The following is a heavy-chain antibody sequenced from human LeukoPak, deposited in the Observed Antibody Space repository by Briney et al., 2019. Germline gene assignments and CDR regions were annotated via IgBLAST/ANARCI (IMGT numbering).Heavy chain of an antibody. V-gene: IGHV1-18*01. J-gene: IGHJ6*03. CDR1: GYTFTSYG. CDR2: ISAYNGNT. D-gene: IGHD2-2*03. CDR3: ARMDPYCYYMDV. Sequence: ASVKVSCKASGYTFTSYGISWVRQAPGQGLEWMGWISAYNGNTNYAQKFQGRVTITADESTSTAYMELSSLRSEDTAVYYCARMDPYCYYMDVWGKGTTVTISS.